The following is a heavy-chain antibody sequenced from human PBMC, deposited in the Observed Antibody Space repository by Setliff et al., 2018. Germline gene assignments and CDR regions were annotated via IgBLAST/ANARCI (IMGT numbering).Heavy chain of an antibody. V-gene: IGHV3-30*01. J-gene: IGHJ4*02. CDR1: GFTFSTYA. Sequence: GGSLRLSCAASGFTFSTYAIHWVRQGPGKGLEWVAIVSYDGRNKYYADSVKGRFTISRDNSKNTVYLQVNSLRGEDTAVYHCAKDPKYRGVWPHPAYFDYWGQGALVTVSS. CDR2: VSYDGRNK. D-gene: IGHD6-6*01. CDR3: AKDPKYRGVWPHPAYFDY.